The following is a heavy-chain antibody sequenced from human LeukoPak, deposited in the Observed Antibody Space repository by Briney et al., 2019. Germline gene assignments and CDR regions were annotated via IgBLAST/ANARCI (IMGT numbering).Heavy chain of an antibody. CDR1: GFTFSTYA. V-gene: IGHV3-23*01. D-gene: IGHD5-12*01. CDR3: AKGLSGYVPFDY. J-gene: IGHJ4*02. CDR2: ISGSGGNT. Sequence: AESLRLSCAASGFTFSTYAMSWVRQAPGKGLEWVSVISGSGGNTYYANPVKGRFTISRDNSKNTRYLQMNSLRAEDTALYYCAKGLSGYVPFDYWGQGTLVTVSS.